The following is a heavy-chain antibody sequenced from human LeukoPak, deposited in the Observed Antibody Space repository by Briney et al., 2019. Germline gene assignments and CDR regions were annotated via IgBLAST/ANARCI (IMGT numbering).Heavy chain of an antibody. J-gene: IGHJ4*02. Sequence: GGSLRLSCAASGFTFSSYGMSWIRQAPGKGLEWVSYISSSGSTIYYADSVKGRFTISRDNAKSSLYLQMNSLRAEDTAVYYCARDLLKTVLDYWGQGTLVTVSS. CDR3: ARDLLKTVLDY. D-gene: IGHD4-17*01. V-gene: IGHV3-11*01. CDR1: GFTFSSYG. CDR2: ISSSGSTI.